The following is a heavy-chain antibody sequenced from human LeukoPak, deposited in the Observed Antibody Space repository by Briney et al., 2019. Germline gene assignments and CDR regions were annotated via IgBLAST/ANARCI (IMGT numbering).Heavy chain of an antibody. CDR2: ISSSGTPI. D-gene: IGHD5-12*01. CDR1: GFTFSSYE. Sequence: GGSLRLSCAASGFTFSSYEMNWVRQAPGKGLEWVSYISSSGTPIYYADSVKGRFTISRDNAKNSLYLQMNSLRAKDTAVYYCARLSVVATTVDYWGQGTLVTVS. V-gene: IGHV3-48*03. CDR3: ARLSVVATTVDY. J-gene: IGHJ4*02.